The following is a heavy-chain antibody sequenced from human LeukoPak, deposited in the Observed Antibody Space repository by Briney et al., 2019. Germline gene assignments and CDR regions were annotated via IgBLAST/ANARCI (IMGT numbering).Heavy chain of an antibody. D-gene: IGHD2-2*01. Sequence: GGSLRLSCAVSGITLSNYGMSWVRQAPGKGLEWVAGISDSGGSTNYADSVKGRFTISRDNAKNSQYLQMNSLRAEDTAVYYCAREEGYCSSTSCYNWFDPWGQGTLVTVSS. J-gene: IGHJ5*02. CDR1: GITLSNYG. CDR2: ISDSGGST. V-gene: IGHV3-23*01. CDR3: AREEGYCSSTSCYNWFDP.